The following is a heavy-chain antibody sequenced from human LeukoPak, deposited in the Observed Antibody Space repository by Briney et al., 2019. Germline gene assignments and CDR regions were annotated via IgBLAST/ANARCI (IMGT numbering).Heavy chain of an antibody. Sequence: PGGSLILYCAASGVTFSSYAMSWVRQAPGKRLEWVSAISGSGGSTYYADSVKGRFTISRDNSKNTLYLQMNSLRAEDTAVYYCAKTTLLLGSRAPFDYWGQGTLVTVSS. CDR1: GVTFSSYA. D-gene: IGHD2-21*02. V-gene: IGHV3-23*01. J-gene: IGHJ4*02. CDR3: AKTTLLLGSRAPFDY. CDR2: ISGSGGST.